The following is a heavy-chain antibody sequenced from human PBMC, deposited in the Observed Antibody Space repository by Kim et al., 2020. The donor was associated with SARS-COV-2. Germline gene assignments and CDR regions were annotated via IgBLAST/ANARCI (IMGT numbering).Heavy chain of an antibody. CDR1: GFTFSRYW. V-gene: IGHV3-7*01. Sequence: GGSLRLSCAASGFTFSRYWMSWVRQAPGKGLEWVANVREDGSEKYYVESVKGRFTVSRDNAKSLLYLQMNSLRAEAMAVYYCARDRHYVNYFYYAMDVWG. CDR3: ARDRHYVNYFYYAMDV. J-gene: IGHJ6*01. CDR2: VREDGSEK. D-gene: IGHD3-16*01.